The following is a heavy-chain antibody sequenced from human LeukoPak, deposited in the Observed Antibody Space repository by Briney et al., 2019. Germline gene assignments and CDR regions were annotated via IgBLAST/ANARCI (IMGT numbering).Heavy chain of an antibody. D-gene: IGHD6-19*01. CDR1: GGSISNYY. J-gene: IGHJ4*02. CDR2: ISSSGIT. Sequence: SETLSLTSTVSGGSISNYYWNWIRQPAGRGLEWIGRISSSGITNYNPSLKSRVTISVDTSKNQFSLRLRSVTAADTAVYYCARAENGWYYFDYWGQGTLVTVSS. V-gene: IGHV4-4*07. CDR3: ARAENGWYYFDY.